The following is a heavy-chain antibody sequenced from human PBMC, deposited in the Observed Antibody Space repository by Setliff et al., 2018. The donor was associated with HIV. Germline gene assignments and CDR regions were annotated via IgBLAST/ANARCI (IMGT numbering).Heavy chain of an antibody. CDR2: IYHSGST. D-gene: IGHD3-22*01. V-gene: IGHV4-38-2*02. CDR1: GYSIRSGYY. Sequence: SETLSLTCAVSGYSIRSGYYWGWIRQPPGKGLEWIGSIYHSGSTYYNPSLKSRVTISVDTSKNQFSLKLTSVTAADTAVYYCARDSRHDTSGYYYFDSWGQGTLVTVSS. J-gene: IGHJ4*02. CDR3: ARDSRHDTSGYYYFDS.